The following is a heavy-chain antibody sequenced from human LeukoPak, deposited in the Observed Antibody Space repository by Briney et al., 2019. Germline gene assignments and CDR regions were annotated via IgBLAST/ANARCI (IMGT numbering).Heavy chain of an antibody. Sequence: SETLSLTCTVSGGSISIYYWSWIRQPPGKGLEWIGYIYYSGTTNYNPSLKSRVTISVDTSKNQFSLKLSSVTAADTAVYYCARGVYIAAAQYAYWGQGTLVTVSS. D-gene: IGHD6-13*01. CDR3: ARGVYIAAAQYAY. CDR2: IYYSGTT. CDR1: GGSISIYY. V-gene: IGHV4-59*01. J-gene: IGHJ4*02.